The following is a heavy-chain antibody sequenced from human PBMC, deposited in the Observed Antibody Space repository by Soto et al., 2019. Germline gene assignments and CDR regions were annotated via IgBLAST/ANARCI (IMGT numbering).Heavy chain of an antibody. CDR3: ARGGSSPADPSPYDP. CDR2: INAGNGNT. J-gene: IGHJ5*02. D-gene: IGHD1-26*01. CDR1: GYTFTSYA. Sequence: ASVKVSCKASGYTFTSYAMHWVRQAPGQRLEWMGWINAGNGNTKYSQKFQGRVTITADESTSTAYMELSSLRSEDTAVYYCARGGSSPADPSPYDPWGQGTLVTVSS. V-gene: IGHV1-3*01.